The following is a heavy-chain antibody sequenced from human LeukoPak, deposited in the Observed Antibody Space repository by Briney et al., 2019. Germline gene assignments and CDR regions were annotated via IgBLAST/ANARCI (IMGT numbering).Heavy chain of an antibody. CDR1: SGSISSYY. D-gene: IGHD3-22*01. Sequence: SETLSLTCTVSSGSISSYYWSWIRQPPGKGLEWIGYIFYSGSTNYNPSLMSRVTISVDTSKNQFSLKLTSMTAADTAVYYCARLSSGRPHEYFQHWGQGTLVTVSS. CDR2: IFYSGST. J-gene: IGHJ1*01. CDR3: ARLSSGRPHEYFQH. V-gene: IGHV4-59*01.